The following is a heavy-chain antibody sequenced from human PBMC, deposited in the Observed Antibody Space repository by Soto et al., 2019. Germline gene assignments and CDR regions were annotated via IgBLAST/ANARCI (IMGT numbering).Heavy chain of an antibody. Sequence: PVGSLRLSCAASGFSFSTYGMHWVRLAPGKGLEWVAVLWYDGSNKYYAESVKGRFTISRDNSKNTLYLQMSRLRAEDTAVYYCARDSIAAAGTPHDYYYGLDVWGQGTTVTVSS. CDR1: GFSFSTYG. J-gene: IGHJ6*02. CDR3: ARDSIAAAGTPHDYYYGLDV. D-gene: IGHD6-13*01. V-gene: IGHV3-33*01. CDR2: LWYDGSNK.